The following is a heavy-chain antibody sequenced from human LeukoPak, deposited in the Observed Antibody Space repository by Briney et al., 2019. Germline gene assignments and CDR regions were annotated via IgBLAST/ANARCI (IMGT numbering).Heavy chain of an antibody. D-gene: IGHD1-26*01. CDR2: ITASGTAM. Sequence: GGSLRLSCAASGFTFSSYSMNWVPQAPGKGLEWVSHITASGTAMFYADSVKGRFTISRDNAKNSLYLQMNSLRDEDTAVYYCASSGSYRFDYCGQGTLVTVSS. V-gene: IGHV3-48*02. CDR3: ASSGSYRFDY. CDR1: GFTFSSYS. J-gene: IGHJ4*02.